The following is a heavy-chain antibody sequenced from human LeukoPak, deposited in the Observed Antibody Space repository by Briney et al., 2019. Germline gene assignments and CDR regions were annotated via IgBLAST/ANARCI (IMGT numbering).Heavy chain of an antibody. D-gene: IGHD6-13*01. Sequence: PSETLSLTCTVSGGSISSYYWSWIRQPPGKGLEWIGSIYYSGSTYYNPSLKSRVTISVDTSKSQFSLKLSSVTAADTAVYYCATRGIAAGDLDYWGQGTLVTVSS. CDR1: GGSISSYY. CDR3: ATRGIAAGDLDY. CDR2: IYYSGST. J-gene: IGHJ4*02. V-gene: IGHV4-59*05.